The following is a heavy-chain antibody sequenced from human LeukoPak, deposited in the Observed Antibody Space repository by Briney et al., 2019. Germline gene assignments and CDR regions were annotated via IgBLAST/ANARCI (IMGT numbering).Heavy chain of an antibody. CDR2: IYHSGST. CDR1: GGSISSGGYY. J-gene: IGHJ4*02. D-gene: IGHD6-6*01. V-gene: IGHV4-30-2*01. Sequence: SQTLSLTCTVSGGSISSGGYYWSWIRQPPGKGLEWIGYIYHSGSTYYNPSLKSRVTISVDRSKNQFSLKLSSVTAADTAVYYCARGNPSSTSFFDYWGQGTLVTVSS. CDR3: ARGNPSSTSFFDY.